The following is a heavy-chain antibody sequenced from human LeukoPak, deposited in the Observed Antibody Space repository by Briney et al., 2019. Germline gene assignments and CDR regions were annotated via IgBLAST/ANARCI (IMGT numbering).Heavy chain of an antibody. Sequence: PSETLSLTCTVSGGSISSSSYYWGWIPQPPGKGLEWIGSINCSGSNYYNPSLKSRITISVETAKTQFALKLSSVTAADTAVYYWARVPNRTGPSYYDRSGYIDYWGQGTLGTVSS. J-gene: IGHJ4*02. D-gene: IGHD3-22*01. CDR3: ARVPNRTGPSYYDRSGYIDY. CDR1: GGSISSSSYY. CDR2: INCSGSN. V-gene: IGHV4-39*06.